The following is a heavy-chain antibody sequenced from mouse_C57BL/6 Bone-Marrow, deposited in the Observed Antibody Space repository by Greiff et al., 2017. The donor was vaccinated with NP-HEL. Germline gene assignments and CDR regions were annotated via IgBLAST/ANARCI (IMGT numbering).Heavy chain of an antibody. Sequence: QVQLQQPGAELVMPGASVKLSCKASGYTFTSYWMHWVKQRPGQGLEWIGEIDPSDSYTNYNQKFKGKSTLTVDKSSSTAYLQLSSLTSEDSAVYYCARERLPLYAIDYWGQGTSLTVSS. CDR3: ARERLPLYAIDY. CDR1: GYTFTSYW. J-gene: IGHJ4*01. V-gene: IGHV1-69*01. CDR2: IDPSDSYT. D-gene: IGHD2-2*01.